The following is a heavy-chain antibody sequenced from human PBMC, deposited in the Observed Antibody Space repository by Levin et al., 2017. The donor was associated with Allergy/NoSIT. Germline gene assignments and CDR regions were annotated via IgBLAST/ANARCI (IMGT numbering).Heavy chain of an antibody. D-gene: IGHD2-2*01. CDR2: ISGSGGST. J-gene: IGHJ4*02. Sequence: GGSLRLSCAASGFTFSSYAMSWVRQAPGKGLEWVSTISGSGGSTYYADSVKGRFTVSRDNSRNTLYLQMNSLRAEDTAVYYCAKVWGSKDPVVVEDYWGQGTLVTVSS. CDR3: AKVWGSKDPVVVEDY. V-gene: IGHV3-23*01. CDR1: GFTFSSYA.